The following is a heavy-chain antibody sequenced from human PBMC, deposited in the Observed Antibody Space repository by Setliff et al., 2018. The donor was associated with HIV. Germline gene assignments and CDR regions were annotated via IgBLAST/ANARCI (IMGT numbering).Heavy chain of an antibody. CDR1: GGSINTHY. V-gene: IGHV4-59*11. J-gene: IGHJ4*02. CDR3: ARESAAAIVTGNFDS. Sequence: PSETLSLTCTLSGGSINTHYWNWIRQSPGKGLEWIGYIYSSGSTNYNPSLKGRVTISLDTSHNQVSLHLRSATAADTAIYYCARESAAAIVTGNFDSWGQGTQVTVSS. CDR2: IYSSGST. D-gene: IGHD5-18*01.